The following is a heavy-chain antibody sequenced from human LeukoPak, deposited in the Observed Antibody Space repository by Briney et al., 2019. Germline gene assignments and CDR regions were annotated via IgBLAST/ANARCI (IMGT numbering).Heavy chain of an antibody. Sequence: GGSLRLSGAGSGFSFSDAWMSWVRQIPGKGLGWVLAISGSGGSTYYADSVRGRFTSSRDKSKNSLYLQMNSLRAEATAVYYCARARTSLFDYWGPGTLVTASS. CDR2: ISGSGGST. D-gene: IGHD1-7*01. CDR3: ARARTSLFDY. J-gene: IGHJ4*02. CDR1: GFSFSDAW. V-gene: IGHV3-23*01.